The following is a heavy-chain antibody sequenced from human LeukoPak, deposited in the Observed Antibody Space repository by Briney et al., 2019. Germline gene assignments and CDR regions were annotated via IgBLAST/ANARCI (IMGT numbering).Heavy chain of an antibody. CDR3: ARDTGGSPYGDFHY. J-gene: IGHJ4*02. V-gene: IGHV1-2*02. CDR2: INPNSGGT. D-gene: IGHD4/OR15-4a*01. CDR1: GYTFTGYY. Sequence: ASVKVSCKASGYTFTGYYMHWVRQAPGQGLEWMGWINPNSGGTNFAQKFQGRVTMTRDTSISTAYMELSRLRSDDTAVYYCARDTGGSPYGDFHYWGQGTLVTVSS.